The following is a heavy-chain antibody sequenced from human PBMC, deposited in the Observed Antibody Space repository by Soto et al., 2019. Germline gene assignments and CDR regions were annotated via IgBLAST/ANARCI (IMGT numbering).Heavy chain of an antibody. CDR3: ARGPPLPISNNFYFDY. CDR2: IYYSGST. CDR1: GGSISSGGYY. D-gene: IGHD1-1*01. V-gene: IGHV4-31*03. Sequence: QVQLQESGPGLVKPSQTLSLTCTVSGGSISSGGYYWSWIRQHPGKGLEWIGYIYYSGSTYYNPSLKSRVTISVDTSKNQFSLKLSSVTAADTDVYYCARGPPLPISNNFYFDYWGQGTLVTVSS. J-gene: IGHJ4*02.